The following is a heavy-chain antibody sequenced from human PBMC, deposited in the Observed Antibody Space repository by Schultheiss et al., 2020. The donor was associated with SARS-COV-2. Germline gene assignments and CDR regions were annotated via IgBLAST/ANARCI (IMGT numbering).Heavy chain of an antibody. CDR2: IYYSGNT. CDR3: ARDRDYYYYMDV. CDR1: GGSINSGHYY. Sequence: SETLSLTCTVSGGSINSGHYYWSWIRQYPGKGLEWIGYIYYSGNTYYNPSLKSRVTISVDTSKNQFSLKLSSVTAADTAVYYCARDRDYYYYMDVWGKGTTVTVSS. V-gene: IGHV4-31*03. J-gene: IGHJ6*03.